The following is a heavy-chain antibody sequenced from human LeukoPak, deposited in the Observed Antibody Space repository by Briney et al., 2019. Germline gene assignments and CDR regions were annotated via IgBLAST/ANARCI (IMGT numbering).Heavy chain of an antibody. J-gene: IGHJ4*02. CDR2: IYYSGST. CDR3: ARDRPGYYDRVPYY. CDR1: GGSISSSNYY. Sequence: SETLSLTCTVSGGSISSSNYYWGWIRQSPGKGLEWIGSIYYSGSTYYNPSLKSRVTISVDTSKNQFSLKLSSVTAADTAVYYCARDRPGYYDRVPYYWGQGTLVTVSS. V-gene: IGHV4-39*07. D-gene: IGHD3-22*01.